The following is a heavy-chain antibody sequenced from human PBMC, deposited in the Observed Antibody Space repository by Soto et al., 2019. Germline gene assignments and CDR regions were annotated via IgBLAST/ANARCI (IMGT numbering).Heavy chain of an antibody. CDR3: AKDRFTIFGVVSSGGLLQH. J-gene: IGHJ1*01. D-gene: IGHD3-3*01. CDR2: ISGSGGST. CDR1: GFTFSSYA. V-gene: IGHV3-23*01. Sequence: EVQLLESGGGLVQPGGSLRLSCAASGFTFSSYAMSWVRQAPGKGLEWVSAISGSGGSTYYADSVKGRFTISRDNSKNTLYLQLNSLGGADTAVYYCAKDRFTIFGVVSSGGLLQHWGQGTLVTVSS.